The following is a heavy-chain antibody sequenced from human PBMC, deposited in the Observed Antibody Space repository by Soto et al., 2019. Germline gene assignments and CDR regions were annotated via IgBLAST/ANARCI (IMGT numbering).Heavy chain of an antibody. CDR1: GFSLTTRGVG. CDR3: AHRTTTVTWWFDP. J-gene: IGHJ5*02. Sequence: QITLKESGPTLVKSTQTLTLTCTFSGFSLTTRGVGVGWIRQPPGKPLEWLALIYWDDDTRYSPSLKSRLAITKDTSKNQVVLTMSNIDPADTGTYFCAHRTTTVTWWFDPWGQGTLVTVSS. CDR2: IYWDDDT. V-gene: IGHV2-5*02. D-gene: IGHD4-17*01.